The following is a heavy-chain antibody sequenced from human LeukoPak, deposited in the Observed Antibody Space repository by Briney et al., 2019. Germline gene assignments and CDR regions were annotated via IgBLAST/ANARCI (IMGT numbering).Heavy chain of an antibody. J-gene: IGHJ6*02. CDR2: IKQDGSER. CDR1: GFTFSGFS. V-gene: IGHV3-7*01. Sequence: GGSLRLSCAASGFTFSGFSMSWVRQGPTKGLEWVANIKQDGSERYYVDSVKGRFTISRDNAKNSLSLQMNNLRVEDTAVYYCARDGYSGSFYYYYYGMDVWGQGTTVTVSS. D-gene: IGHD1-26*01. CDR3: ARDGYSGSFYYYYYGMDV.